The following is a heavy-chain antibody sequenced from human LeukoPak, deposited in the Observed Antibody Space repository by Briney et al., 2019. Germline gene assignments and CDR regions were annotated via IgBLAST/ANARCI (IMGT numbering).Heavy chain of an antibody. J-gene: IGHJ2*01. CDR3: ARDQMGPRSEYCSSTTCNPWWGGPWYFDL. D-gene: IGHD2-2*01. CDR1: GFTFSRYW. CDR2: INSDGRRT. V-gene: IGHV3-74*01. Sequence: GGSLRLSCAASGFTFSRYWMHWVRQVPGKGPVWVSRINSDGRRTSYADSVKGRFTISRDNAKNTLYLQMTSLRVDEDTAVYYCARDQMGPRSEYCSSTTCNPWWGGPWYFDLWGRGTLVTVSS.